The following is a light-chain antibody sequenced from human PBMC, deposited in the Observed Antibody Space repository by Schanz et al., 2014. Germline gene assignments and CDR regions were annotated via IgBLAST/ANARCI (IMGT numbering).Light chain of an antibody. V-gene: IGLV2-14*03. CDR2: DVS. Sequence: SALTQPASVSGSPGQSITLSCTGTSSDVGGYNYVSWYQHHPGKAPKLMIHDVSNRPSGVSDRFSGSKSGNTASLTISGLQAEDEADYYCCSYAGTYTWEFGGGTKLTVL. CDR3: CSYAGTYTWE. CDR1: SSDVGGYNY. J-gene: IGLJ3*02.